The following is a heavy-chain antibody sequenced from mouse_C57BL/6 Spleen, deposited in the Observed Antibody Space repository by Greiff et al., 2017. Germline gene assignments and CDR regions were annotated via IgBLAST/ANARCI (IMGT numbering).Heavy chain of an antibody. CDR3: AERTGAEGRSWFAY. CDR2: ISSGGSYT. J-gene: IGHJ3*01. Sequence: EVQLVESGGDLVKPGGSLKLSCAASGFTFSSYGMSWVRQTPDKRLEWVATISSGGSYTYSPDSVKGRFTFTIDNANNTLYLQMSSLKTEDAAMYDCAERTGAEGRSWFAYWGQGTLVTVSA. CDR1: GFTFSSYG. D-gene: IGHD4-1*01. V-gene: IGHV5-6*01.